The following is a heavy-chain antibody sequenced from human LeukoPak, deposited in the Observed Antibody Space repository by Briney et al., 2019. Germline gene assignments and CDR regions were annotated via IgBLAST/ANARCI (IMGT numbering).Heavy chain of an antibody. D-gene: IGHD4-17*01. J-gene: IGHJ4*02. CDR1: GFTFSSYW. Sequence: PGGSLRLSCAASGFTFSSYWMSWVRQAPGKGLEWVANIKQDGSEKYYVDSVKGRFTISRDNAKNSLYLQMNSLRAEDTAVYYCVRDPDYGDYVNYFDYWGQGTLVTVSS. CDR3: VRDPDYGDYVNYFDY. V-gene: IGHV3-7*01. CDR2: IKQDGSEK.